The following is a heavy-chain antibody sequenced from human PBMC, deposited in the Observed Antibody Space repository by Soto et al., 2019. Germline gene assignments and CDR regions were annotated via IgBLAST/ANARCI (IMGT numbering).Heavy chain of an antibody. CDR1: GGSNSSSSYY. V-gene: IGHV4-39*07. Sequence: TLSLTCAVSGGSNSSSSYYWGWIRQPPGKGLEWIGSIYYSGSTYYNPSLKSRVTISVDTSKNQFSLNVYYVTAAETAVYYCAGYSGPDVYFDYWGQGTLVTAPQ. CDR2: IYYSGST. CDR3: AGYSGPDVYFDY. D-gene: IGHD5-12*01. J-gene: IGHJ4*02.